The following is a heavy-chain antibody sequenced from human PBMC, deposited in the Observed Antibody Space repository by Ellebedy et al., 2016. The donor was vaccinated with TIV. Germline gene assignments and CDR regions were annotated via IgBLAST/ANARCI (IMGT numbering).Heavy chain of an antibody. Sequence: GESLKISCAASGFTFSTYNMNWVRQAPGKGLELVASINSNNIYYADSVKGRFTISRDNAKNSLSLQMNSLRAEDTAVYYCVRETVTPTPWGQGTLVTVSS. J-gene: IGHJ5*02. CDR2: INSNNI. V-gene: IGHV3-21*01. CDR1: GFTFSTYN. D-gene: IGHD4-17*01. CDR3: VRETVTPTP.